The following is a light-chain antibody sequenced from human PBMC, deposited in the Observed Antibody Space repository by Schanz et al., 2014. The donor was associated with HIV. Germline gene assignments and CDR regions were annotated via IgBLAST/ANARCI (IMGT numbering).Light chain of an antibody. Sequence: QSVLTQPPSVSAAPRQRVTISCSGSSSNIGNNAVNWYQQLPGTAPKLLIYDDNQRPSGVPDRFSGSKSGTSASLAITGLQAEDEADYYCQSSDTSLSAVFGTGTKVTVL. CDR1: SSNIGNNA. CDR3: QSSDTSLSAV. J-gene: IGLJ1*01. CDR2: DDN. V-gene: IGLV1-36*01.